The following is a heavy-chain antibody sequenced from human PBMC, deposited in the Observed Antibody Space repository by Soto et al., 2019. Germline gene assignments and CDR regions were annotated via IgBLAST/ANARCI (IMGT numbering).Heavy chain of an antibody. CDR2: IYYSGST. CDR3: ARYDYIWGSYFPDY. J-gene: IGHJ4*02. CDR1: GGSISSGGYY. Sequence: QVQLQESGPGLVKPSQTLSLTCTVSGGSISSGGYYWSWIRQHPGKGLGWIGYIYYSGSTYYNPSLKSRVTISVDTSKNQFSLKLSSVTAADTAVYYCARYDYIWGSYFPDYWGQGTLVTVSS. V-gene: IGHV4-31*03. D-gene: IGHD3-16*01.